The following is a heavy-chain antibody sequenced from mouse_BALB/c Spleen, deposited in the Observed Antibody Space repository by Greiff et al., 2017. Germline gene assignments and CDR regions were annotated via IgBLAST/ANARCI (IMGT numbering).Heavy chain of an antibody. V-gene: IGHV5-4*02. CDR1: GFTFSDYY. Sequence: EVKLMESGGGLVKPGGSLKLSCAASGFTFSDYYMYWVRQTPEKRLEWVATISDGGSYTYYPDSVKGRFTISRDNAKNTLYLQMSSLKSEDTAMYYCARAHYYYGSSYDYAMDYWGQGTSVTVSS. D-gene: IGHD1-1*01. CDR3: ARAHYYYGSSYDYAMDY. J-gene: IGHJ4*01. CDR2: ISDGGSYT.